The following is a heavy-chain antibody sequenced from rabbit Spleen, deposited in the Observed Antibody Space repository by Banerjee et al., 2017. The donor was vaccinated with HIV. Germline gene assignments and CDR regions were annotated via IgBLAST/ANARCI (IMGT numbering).Heavy chain of an antibody. CDR3: GRAYISNGYASDL. CDR2: IYAGSSGST. J-gene: IGHJ6*01. V-gene: IGHV1S40*01. CDR1: GFSFTSSIY. Sequence: QQLVESGGGLVKPGASLTLTCTASGFSFTSSIYMYWVRQAPGKGLERIACIYAGSSGSTYYASWAKGRFTISKTSSTTVTLQMTSLTAADMATYFCGRAYISNGYASDLWGQGTLVTVS. D-gene: IGHD6-1*01.